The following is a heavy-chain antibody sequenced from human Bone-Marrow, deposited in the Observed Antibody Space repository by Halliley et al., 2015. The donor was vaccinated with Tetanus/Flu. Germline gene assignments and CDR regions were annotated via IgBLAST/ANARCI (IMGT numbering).Heavy chain of an antibody. CDR3: ARDYVGAIDPVAGDA. CDR2: ISYASAYI. D-gene: IGHD6-19*01. Sequence: SLRLSCAASGFTFSGYNMKWVRQAPGKGLEWVSSISYASAYIYYSDAVKGRFTVSRDNAKNSLSLQMNRLRAEDTAMYFCARDYVGAIDPVAGDAWGQGTLVFVSS. J-gene: IGHJ5*02. V-gene: IGHV3-21*01. CDR1: GFTFSGYN.